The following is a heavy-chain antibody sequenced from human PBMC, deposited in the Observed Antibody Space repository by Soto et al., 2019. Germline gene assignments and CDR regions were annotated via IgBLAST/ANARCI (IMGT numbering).Heavy chain of an antibody. CDR3: ARQYPSSSRHFDH. CDR1: GFTFRTYY. D-gene: IGHD6-6*01. Sequence: PGGSLRLSCAASGFTFRTYYMIWVRQAPGKGLEWVSSISAGSSNIYYAPSVKGRFTISRDNAKNSLYLQINSLGAEDTAVYYCARQYPSSSRHFDHWGQGTLVTVSS. CDR2: ISAGSSNI. V-gene: IGHV3-21*01. J-gene: IGHJ4*02.